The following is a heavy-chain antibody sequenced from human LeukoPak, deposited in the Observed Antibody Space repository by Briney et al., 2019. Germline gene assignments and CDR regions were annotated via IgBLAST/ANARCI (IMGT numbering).Heavy chain of an antibody. Sequence: PSETLSLTCTVSGGSISSSHYYWGWVRQPPGKGLEWIGSIYYSGNTYYNSSLKSRVTISVDTSKNQFSLKLSSVTAAGTAVYYCARHENIVVVVAATGFDNWGQGTLVTVSS. CDR2: IYYSGNT. CDR1: GGSISSSHYY. D-gene: IGHD2-15*01. V-gene: IGHV4-39*01. CDR3: ARHENIVVVVAATGFDN. J-gene: IGHJ4*02.